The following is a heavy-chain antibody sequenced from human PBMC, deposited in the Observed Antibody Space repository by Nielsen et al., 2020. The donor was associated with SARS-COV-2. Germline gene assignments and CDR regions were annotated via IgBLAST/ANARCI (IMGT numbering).Heavy chain of an antibody. CDR2: ISFDGSNK. CDR3: AKDYYYDSSGYCFDY. J-gene: IGHJ4*02. D-gene: IGHD3-22*01. Sequence: GGSLRLSCAASGFTFSSYAMHLVRQAPGPGLEWVAVISFDGSNKYYADSVKGRFTISRDNAKNSLYLQMNSLRAEDTALYYCAKDYYYDSSGYCFDYWGQGTLVTVSS. V-gene: IGHV3-30-3*01. CDR1: GFTFSSYA.